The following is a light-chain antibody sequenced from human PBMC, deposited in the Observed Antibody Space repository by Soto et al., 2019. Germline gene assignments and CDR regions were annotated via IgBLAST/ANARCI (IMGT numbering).Light chain of an antibody. V-gene: IGKV3-20*01. J-gene: IGKJ1*01. CDR3: HQYGSSPWT. CDR2: DAS. CDR1: QSVSSY. Sequence: IVLTQSPAAVSLSPGERAPLSCRASQSVSSYLAWYQQKPGQAPRLLIYDASSRATGIPDRFSGSGSGTDFTLTISRLEPEDFAVYFCHQYGSSPWTFGQGTKVDI.